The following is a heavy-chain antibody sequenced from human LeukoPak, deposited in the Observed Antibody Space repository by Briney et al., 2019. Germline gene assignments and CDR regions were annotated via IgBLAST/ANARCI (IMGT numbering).Heavy chain of an antibody. CDR1: GYSFTSYW. CDR2: IYPGDSDT. D-gene: IGHD6-13*01. Sequence: GEPLKISCKGSGYSFTSYWIGWVRQMPGKGLEWMGIIYPGDSDTRYSPSFQGQVTISADKSISTAYLQWSSLKASDTAMYFCARADSSTWYMDDYWGQGTLVTVSS. J-gene: IGHJ4*02. V-gene: IGHV5-51*01. CDR3: ARADSSTWYMDDY.